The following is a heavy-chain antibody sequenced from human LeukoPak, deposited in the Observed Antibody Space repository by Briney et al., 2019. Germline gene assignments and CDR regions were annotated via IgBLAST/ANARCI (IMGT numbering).Heavy chain of an antibody. CDR3: ARAEYDFWSGYYKDYYYYYYMDV. D-gene: IGHD3-3*01. J-gene: IGHJ6*03. CDR2: MNPNSGNT. Sequence: ATVKVSCKASGYTFTSYDINWVRQATGQGLEWMGWMNPNSGNTGYAQKFQGRVTMTRNTSISTAYMELSSLRSEDTAVYYCARAEYDFWSGYYKDYYYYYYMDVWGKGTTVTVSS. CDR1: GYTFTSYD. V-gene: IGHV1-8*01.